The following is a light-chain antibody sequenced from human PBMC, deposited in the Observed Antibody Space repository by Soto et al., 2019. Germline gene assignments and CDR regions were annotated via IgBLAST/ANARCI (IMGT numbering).Light chain of an antibody. CDR3: GSYTSSSTPRYV. J-gene: IGLJ1*01. V-gene: IGLV2-14*01. CDR2: DVS. CDR1: SSDVGGYNY. Sequence: SVLAQPASVSGSPGQSITISCTGTSSDVGGYNYVSWYQQHPGKAPKLMIYDVSNRPSGVSNRFSGSKSGNTASLTISGLQAEDEADYYCGSYTSSSTPRYVFGTGTKVTVL.